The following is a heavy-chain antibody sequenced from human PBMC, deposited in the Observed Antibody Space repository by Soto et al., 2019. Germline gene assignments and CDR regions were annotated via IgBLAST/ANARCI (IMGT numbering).Heavy chain of an antibody. CDR3: VRQAGGASTPGDDY. J-gene: IGHJ4*02. Sequence: QVQLVQSGAEVRKPGASVRVSCKASGYTFDAFDIHWVRQATGQGLELMGWMNPYTGETAYTQTFRGRVSMTRDTSLSTAYMELTSLTSEDSAIYFCVRQAGGASTPGDDYWGQGTLVTVSS. CDR2: MNPYTGET. CDR1: GYTFDAFD. V-gene: IGHV1-8*01. D-gene: IGHD2-15*01.